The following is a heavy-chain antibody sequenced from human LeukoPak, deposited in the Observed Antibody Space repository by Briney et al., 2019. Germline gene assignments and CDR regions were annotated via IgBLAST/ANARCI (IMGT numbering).Heavy chain of an antibody. Sequence: SETLSLTCAVYGGSFSGYYWSWIRQPPGKGLEWIGSIYYTGRTNYNPSLKSRVIISVDTSKNQFSLKLTSVTAADTAVYYCARYGDGYDFKYWGQGTLVTVSS. CDR2: IYYTGRT. CDR1: GGSFSGYY. J-gene: IGHJ4*02. D-gene: IGHD5-24*01. CDR3: ARYGDGYDFKY. V-gene: IGHV4-59*01.